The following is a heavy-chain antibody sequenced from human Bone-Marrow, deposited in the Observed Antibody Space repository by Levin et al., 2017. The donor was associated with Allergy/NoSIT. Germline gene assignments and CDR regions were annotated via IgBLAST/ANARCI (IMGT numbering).Heavy chain of an antibody. CDR1: GFNFANYW. D-gene: IGHD1-26*01. V-gene: IGHV3-7*01. CDR3: VRDVSGDFDE. CDR2: INQDGSEK. Sequence: RGSLRLSCAASGFNFANYWMSWVRQAPGKGLEWVANINQDGSEKYYVDAVRGRFTISRDNVKNSLFLQLNSLRPEDTALYYCVRDVSGDFDEWGRGTLVTVSS. J-gene: IGHJ4*02.